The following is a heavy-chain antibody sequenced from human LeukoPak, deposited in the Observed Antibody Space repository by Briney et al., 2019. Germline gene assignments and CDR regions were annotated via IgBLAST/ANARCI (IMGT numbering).Heavy chain of an antibody. CDR3: ARWRGRQSEFDY. J-gene: IGHJ4*02. Sequence: GGSLRLSCEASGFTFSSYWMSWVRQAPGKGLEWVAHIKEDKSDEYYVDSVRGRFTASRDNAKNSVNLQMNSLRVEDTAVYYCARWRGRQSEFDYWGQGTLVTVSS. D-gene: IGHD1-1*01. CDR2: IKEDKSDE. V-gene: IGHV3-7*01. CDR1: GFTFSSYW.